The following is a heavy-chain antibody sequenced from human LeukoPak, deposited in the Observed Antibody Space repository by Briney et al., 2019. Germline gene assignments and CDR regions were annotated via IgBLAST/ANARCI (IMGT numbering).Heavy chain of an antibody. J-gene: IGHJ4*02. V-gene: IGHV1-18*01. CDR2: ISAYNGNT. CDR3: ARDSNDRSVRGVSGWADY. Sequence: GASVKVSCKASGYTFTSYGISWVRQAPGQGLEWMGWISAYNGNTNYAQKLQGRVTMTTDTSTSTAYMELRSLRSDDTAVYYCARDSNDRSVRGVSGWADYWGQGTLVTVSS. D-gene: IGHD3-10*01. CDR1: GYTFTSYG.